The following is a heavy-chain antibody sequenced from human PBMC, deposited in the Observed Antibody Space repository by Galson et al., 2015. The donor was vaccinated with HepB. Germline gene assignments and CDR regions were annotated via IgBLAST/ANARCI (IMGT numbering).Heavy chain of an antibody. D-gene: IGHD6-25*01. CDR1: GFSLSTSGMC. CDR2: INWDDDK. Sequence: PALVKPTQTLTLTCTFSGFSLSTSGMCVTWIRQPPGKALEWLALINWDDDKYFSTSLKTRLTISKDTSKNRVVLTMTDMDPVDTAAYYCARIYNQRLPYYYYSMDVWGQGTTVTVSS. CDR3: ARIYNQRLPYYYYSMDV. J-gene: IGHJ6*02. V-gene: IGHV2-70*01.